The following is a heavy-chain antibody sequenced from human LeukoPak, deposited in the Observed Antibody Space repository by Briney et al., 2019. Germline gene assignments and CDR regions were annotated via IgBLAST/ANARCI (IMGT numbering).Heavy chain of an antibody. Sequence: GGSLRLSCAASGFTFSRYTMSWVRQAPGKGLEWVSGSGRDGATYYVDSVKGRFIISRDDPKNTVYLQMNSLRADDTAVYYCANLEITMIRGPWGQGTLVTVFS. CDR2: SGRDGAT. CDR3: ANLEITMIRGP. D-gene: IGHD3-10*01. J-gene: IGHJ5*02. V-gene: IGHV3-23*01. CDR1: GFTFSRYT.